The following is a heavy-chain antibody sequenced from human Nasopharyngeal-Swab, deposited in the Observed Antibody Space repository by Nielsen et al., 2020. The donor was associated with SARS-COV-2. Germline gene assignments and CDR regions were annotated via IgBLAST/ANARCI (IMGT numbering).Heavy chain of an antibody. Sequence: GESLKISCAASGFTFSSYAMSWVRQAPRKGLEWVSDISGSGGATYYAGSVRGRFTISRDNSRNTLYLQLNSLRVEDTAVYYCARYDDYYDSSGYAYWGQGTLVTVSS. D-gene: IGHD3-22*01. J-gene: IGHJ4*02. CDR3: ARYDDYYDSSGYAY. V-gene: IGHV3-23*01. CDR1: GFTFSSYA. CDR2: ISGSGGAT.